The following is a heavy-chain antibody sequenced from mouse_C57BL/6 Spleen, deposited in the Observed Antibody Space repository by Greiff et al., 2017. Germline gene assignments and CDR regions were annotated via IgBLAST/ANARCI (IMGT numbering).Heavy chain of an antibody. CDR1: GYAFTNYL. CDR3: ASSWGYY. CDR2: INPGSGGT. Sequence: QVQLQQSGAELVRPGTSVKVSCKASGYAFTNYLIEWVKQRPGQGLEWIGVINPGSGGTNYNEKFKGKATTTADKSSSTAYMQLSSLTAEDSAVYFCASSWGYYGGQGTLVTVSA. J-gene: IGHJ3*01. V-gene: IGHV1-54*01.